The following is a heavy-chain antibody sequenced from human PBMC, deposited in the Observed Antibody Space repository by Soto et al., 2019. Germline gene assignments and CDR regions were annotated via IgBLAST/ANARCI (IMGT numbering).Heavy chain of an antibody. CDR1: GFNLGNYA. CDR2: INWNSDKV. CDR3: AKDKGGTPYYFDS. J-gene: IGHJ4*02. Sequence: EVQLVESGGGLVQPGRSLRLSCEVSGFNLGNYAMHWVRQAPGKGLEWVEGINWNSDKVGYAGSVKGRFTISRHNAKTSVYLQMNGLPTEGTARYYCAKDKGGTPYYFDSWGQGILVTVSS. V-gene: IGHV3-9*01. D-gene: IGHD6-25*01.